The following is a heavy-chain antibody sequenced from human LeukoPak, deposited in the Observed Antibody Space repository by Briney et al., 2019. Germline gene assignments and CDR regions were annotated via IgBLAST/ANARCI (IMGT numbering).Heavy chain of an antibody. CDR2: INSDGSWT. CDR3: AVQSGYSSSWSHR. J-gene: IGHJ4*02. V-gene: IGHV3-74*01. Sequence: PGGSLRLSCAASGNYWMHWVRQAPGKGLVWVSHINSDGSWTSYADSVKGRFTISRDNAKNSLYLQMNSLRVEDTAVYYCAVQSGYSSSWSHRWGQGTLVTVSS. D-gene: IGHD6-13*01. CDR1: GNYW.